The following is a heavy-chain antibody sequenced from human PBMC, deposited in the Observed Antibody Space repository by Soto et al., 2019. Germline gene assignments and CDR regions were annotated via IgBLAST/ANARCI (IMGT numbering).Heavy chain of an antibody. CDR3: ARAFVVAATYYYGMDV. V-gene: IGHV3-53*01. Sequence: EVQLVESGGGLIQPGGSLRLSCAASGFTVSSNYMSWVRQAPGKGLEWVSVIYSGGSTYYADSVKGRSTISRDNSKNKLYLQMNSLRAEDTAVYYCARAFVVAATYYYGMDVWGQGTTVTVSS. D-gene: IGHD2-15*01. J-gene: IGHJ6*02. CDR1: GFTVSSNY. CDR2: IYSGGST.